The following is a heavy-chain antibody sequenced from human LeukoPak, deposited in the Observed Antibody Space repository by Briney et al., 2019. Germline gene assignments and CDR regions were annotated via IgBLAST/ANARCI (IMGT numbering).Heavy chain of an antibody. CDR1: GGTFSSYA. Sequence: ASVKVSCKASGGTFSSYAISWVRQAPGQGLEWMGRIIPIFGTANYAQKFQGRVTITTDESTSTAYMELSSLRSEDTAVYYCAKHAVAGTGYYFDYWGQGTLVTVSS. CDR2: IIPIFGTA. J-gene: IGHJ4*02. CDR3: AKHAVAGTGYYFDY. D-gene: IGHD6-19*01. V-gene: IGHV1-69*05.